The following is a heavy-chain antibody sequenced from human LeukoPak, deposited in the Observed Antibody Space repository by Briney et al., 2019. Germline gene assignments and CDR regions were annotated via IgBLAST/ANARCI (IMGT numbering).Heavy chain of an antibody. V-gene: IGHV4-4*09. Sequence: SETLSLTCTVSGGSISSYYWGWIRQPPGKGLEWIGYIYTSGSTNYNPSLKSRVTISVDTSKNQFSLKLSSVTAADAAVYYCARLESWYYYYMDVWGKGTTVTVSS. CDR2: IYTSGST. D-gene: IGHD6-13*01. CDR3: ARLESWYYYYMDV. CDR1: GGSISSYY. J-gene: IGHJ6*03.